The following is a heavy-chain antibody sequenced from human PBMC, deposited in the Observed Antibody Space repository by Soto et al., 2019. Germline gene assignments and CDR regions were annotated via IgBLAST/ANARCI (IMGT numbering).Heavy chain of an antibody. D-gene: IGHD3-3*01. CDR3: ARGRDDFWSGYYDPYFDY. CDR2: IGTAGDP. Sequence: EVQLVESGGGLVQPGGSLRLSCAASGFTFSSYDIHWVRQATGKGLDLVSAIGTAGDPYYPGSVKGRFTISRENAKNSLYLQMNSLRAGDTAVYYCARGRDDFWSGYYDPYFDYWGQGTLVTVSS. CDR1: GFTFSSYD. J-gene: IGHJ4*02. V-gene: IGHV3-13*05.